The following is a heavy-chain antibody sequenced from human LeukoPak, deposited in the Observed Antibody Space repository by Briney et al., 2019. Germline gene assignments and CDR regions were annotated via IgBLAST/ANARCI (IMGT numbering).Heavy chain of an antibody. Sequence: PGGSLRLSCAASGFTFSSYAMSWVRQAPGKGLEWVSSISSSSSYIYYADSVKGRFTISRDNAKNSLYLQMNSLRAEDTAVCYCARAGYGGYQDFDYWGQGTLVTVSS. CDR1: GFTFSSYA. D-gene: IGHD5-12*01. J-gene: IGHJ4*02. CDR3: ARAGYGGYQDFDY. CDR2: ISSSSSYI. V-gene: IGHV3-21*01.